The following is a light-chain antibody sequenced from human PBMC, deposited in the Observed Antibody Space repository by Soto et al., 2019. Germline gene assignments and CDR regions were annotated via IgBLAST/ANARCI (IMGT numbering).Light chain of an antibody. CDR1: RSVLYSSNNKNY. CDR2: WAS. Sequence: DIVMTQSPDSLAVSLGERATINCKSSRSVLYSSNNKNYLVWYQQKSGQPPKLLISWASIRESGVPDRFSGSGSGTDFTLTISSLQAEDVAVYYCQQYYSTPPTFGPGTKVEI. V-gene: IGKV4-1*01. CDR3: QQYYSTPPT. J-gene: IGKJ1*01.